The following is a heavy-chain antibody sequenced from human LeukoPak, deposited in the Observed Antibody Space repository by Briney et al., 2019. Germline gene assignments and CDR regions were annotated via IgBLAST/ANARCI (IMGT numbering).Heavy chain of an antibody. CDR2: ISWNSGSI. D-gene: IGHD3-3*01. V-gene: IGHV3-9*01. CDR1: GFTFDDYA. Sequence: GRSLRLSCAASGFTFDDYAMHWVRQAPGKGLEWVSGISWNSGSIGYADSVKGRFTISRDNAKNSLYLQMNSLRAEDTALYYCAKDIRSGHFDAFDIWGQGTMVTVSS. CDR3: AKDIRSGHFDAFDI. J-gene: IGHJ3*02.